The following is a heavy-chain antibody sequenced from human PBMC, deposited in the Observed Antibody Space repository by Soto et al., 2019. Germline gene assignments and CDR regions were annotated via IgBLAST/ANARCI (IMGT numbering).Heavy chain of an antibody. Sequence: SETLSLTCTVSGGSISSSSYYWGWIRQPPGKGLEWIGSIYYSGSTYYNPSLKSRVTISADTSKNQFSLKLSSVTAADTAVYYCARLRRWFDPWGQGTLVTVSS. CDR3: ARLRRWFDP. V-gene: IGHV4-39*01. CDR2: IYYSGST. CDR1: GGSISSSSYY. J-gene: IGHJ5*02.